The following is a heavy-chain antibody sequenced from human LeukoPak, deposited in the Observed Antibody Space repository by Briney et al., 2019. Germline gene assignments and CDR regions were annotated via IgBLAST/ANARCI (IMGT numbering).Heavy chain of an antibody. D-gene: IGHD3-10*01. J-gene: IGHJ4*02. CDR3: ARVQVVRGAPREPYFDY. CDR1: GGSSSSGTYY. Sequence: PSQTLSLTRTVSGGSSSSGTYYWSWIRQPPGKGLEWIGYIYQSGSTYYTPSLRSRVTISVDTSKNQFSLKLSSVTAADTAVYYCARVQVVRGAPREPYFDYWGQGTLVTVSS. V-gene: IGHV4-30-2*05. CDR2: IYQSGST.